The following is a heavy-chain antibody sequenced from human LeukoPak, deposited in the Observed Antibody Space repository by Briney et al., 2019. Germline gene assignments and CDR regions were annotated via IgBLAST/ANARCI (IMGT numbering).Heavy chain of an antibody. CDR1: GGSISSYY. Sequence: SETLSLTCTVSGGSISSYYWSWIRQPPGKGLEWIGYIYYSGSTNYNPSLKSRVTISVDTSKNQFSLKLSSVTAADTAVYYCARDLKREDYYGSGSYYKCNWFDPWGQGILVTVSS. D-gene: IGHD3-10*01. CDR3: ARDLKREDYYGSGSYYKCNWFDP. V-gene: IGHV4-59*12. J-gene: IGHJ5*02. CDR2: IYYSGST.